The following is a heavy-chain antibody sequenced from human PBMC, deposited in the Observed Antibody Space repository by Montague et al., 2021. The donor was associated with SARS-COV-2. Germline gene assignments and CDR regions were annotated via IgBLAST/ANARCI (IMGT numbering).Heavy chain of an antibody. Sequence: SETLSLICTVSGGSMSDHYWAWIRQPPGKGLEWLAYIYYSGGINSNASLKSRVTMSVDTSKNQFSLKLTSVTAADTAMYYCARAVSVRRAVNWFDPWGQGTLVTVSS. CDR3: ARAVSVRRAVNWFDP. CDR2: IYYSGGI. D-gene: IGHD3-10*01. J-gene: IGHJ5*02. V-gene: IGHV4-59*11. CDR1: GGSMSDHY.